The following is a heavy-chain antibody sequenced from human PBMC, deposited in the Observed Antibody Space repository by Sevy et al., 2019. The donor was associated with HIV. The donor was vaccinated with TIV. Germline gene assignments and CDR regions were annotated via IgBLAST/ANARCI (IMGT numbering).Heavy chain of an antibody. D-gene: IGHD2-15*01. CDR1: GFPFSSYA. CDR2: TGGRGGAT. V-gene: IGHV3-23*01. J-gene: IGHJ3*01. Sequence: GGSLRLSCAASGFPFSSYAMNWVRQGPGKGLEWVSATGGRGGATYYADSVKGRFTISRDNSKNTLYLQMDSLRAEDTTVYYCAKDGVAVVGYAFDLWGQGTIVTVSS. CDR3: AKDGVAVVGYAFDL.